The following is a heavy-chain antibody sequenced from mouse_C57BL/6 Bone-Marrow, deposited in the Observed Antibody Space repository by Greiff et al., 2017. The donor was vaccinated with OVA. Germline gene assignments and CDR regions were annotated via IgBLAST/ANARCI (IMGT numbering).Heavy chain of an antibody. CDR3: AKGGSSYEAWFAY. CDR1: GYTFTSYG. Sequence: QVHVKQSGAELARPGASVKLSCKASGYTFTSYGISWVKQRTGQGLEWIGEIYPRSGNTYYNEKFKGKATLTADKSSSTAYMELRSLTSEDSAVYFCAKGGSSYEAWFAYWGQGTLVTVSA. CDR2: IYPRSGNT. J-gene: IGHJ3*01. D-gene: IGHD1-1*01. V-gene: IGHV1-81*01.